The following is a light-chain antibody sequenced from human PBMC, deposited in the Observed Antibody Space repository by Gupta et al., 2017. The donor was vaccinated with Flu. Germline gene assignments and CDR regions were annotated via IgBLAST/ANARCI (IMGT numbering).Light chain of an antibody. CDR2: GAS. V-gene: IGKV3-20*01. J-gene: IGKJ1*01. Sequence: EIVLPQSPGTLSLSPGERATLPCRASQSFSSSYLAWYQQKPGQAPRLLIYGASSRATGIPDRFSGSGSGTDFTLTISRLEPEDFAVYYCQQYGSSPRTFGQGTKVEIK. CDR3: QQYGSSPRT. CDR1: QSFSSSY.